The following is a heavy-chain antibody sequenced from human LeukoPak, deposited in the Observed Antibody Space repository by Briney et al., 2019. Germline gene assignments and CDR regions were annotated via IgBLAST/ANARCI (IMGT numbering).Heavy chain of an antibody. V-gene: IGHV3-23*01. CDR1: RFTFSKDV. Sequence: GGSLRLSCTGSRFTFSKDVTSSVPQAPGKRLERVSGIWGSCDDTDYAHYVKGRFTISRVNSKNALVLQMNILRVEGTAVYYCVKVGGGGGWYWSPWGQGTLVSVS. D-gene: IGHD6-19*01. CDR2: IWGSCDDT. J-gene: IGHJ4*02. CDR3: VKVGGGGGWYWSP.